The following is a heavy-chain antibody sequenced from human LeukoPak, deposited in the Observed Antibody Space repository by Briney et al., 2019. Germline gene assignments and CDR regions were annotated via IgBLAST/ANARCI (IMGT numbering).Heavy chain of an antibody. J-gene: IGHJ4*02. CDR2: IYIGGST. Sequence: PGGSLRLSCATSGYSVSGKYMGWVRQAPGKGLEYVSVIYIGGSTYYIESVKGRFTISRDDSKNTLYLQMNSLRGEDTAVYYCARVGESDGDYDDYWGQGTLVTVSS. V-gene: IGHV3-53*01. CDR3: ARVGESDGDYDDY. D-gene: IGHD4-17*01. CDR1: GYSVSGKY.